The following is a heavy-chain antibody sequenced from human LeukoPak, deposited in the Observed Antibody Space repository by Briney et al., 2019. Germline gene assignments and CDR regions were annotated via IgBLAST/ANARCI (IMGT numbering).Heavy chain of an antibody. CDR1: GGSFSGYY. D-gene: IGHD2-2*01. V-gene: IGHV4-34*01. CDR3: ARGVRYCSSTSCSTYYYYMDV. Sequence: SETLSLTCAVYGGSFSGYYWSSIRQPPGKGLEWIGEINHSGSTNYNPSLKSRVTISVDTSKNQFSLKLSSVTAADTAVYYCARGVRYCSSTSCSTYYYYMDVWGEGTTVNISS. J-gene: IGHJ6*03. CDR2: INHSGST.